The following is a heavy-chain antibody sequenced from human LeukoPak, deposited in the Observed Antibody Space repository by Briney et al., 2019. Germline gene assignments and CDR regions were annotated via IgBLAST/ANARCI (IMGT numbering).Heavy chain of an antibody. CDR1: GFTFNTYG. V-gene: IGHV3-48*01. J-gene: IGHJ4*02. Sequence: PGGSLRLSCAASGFTFNTYGMIWVRQAPGKGLEWVSYISSSTSTITYADSVKGRFTISRDNAKNSLYLQMNSLRAEDMAVYYCARETLGIDYWGQGTLVTVSS. D-gene: IGHD6-13*01. CDR3: ARETLGIDY. CDR2: ISSSTSTI.